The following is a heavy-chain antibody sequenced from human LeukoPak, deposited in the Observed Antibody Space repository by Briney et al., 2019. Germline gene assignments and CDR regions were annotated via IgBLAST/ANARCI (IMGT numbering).Heavy chain of an antibody. J-gene: IGHJ4*02. CDR2: IYYTGNT. Sequence: PSETLSLTCAVSGDSISRSSYYWGWIRQPPGKGLEWIGSIYYTGNTYYNPSLKSRVTISVDTSKNQFSLRLSSVTAADTAVYYCARGKRMTTVVSLTVDCWGQGTLVTVSS. CDR3: ARGKRMTTVVSLTVDC. D-gene: IGHD4-23*01. CDR1: GDSISRSSYY. V-gene: IGHV4-39*07.